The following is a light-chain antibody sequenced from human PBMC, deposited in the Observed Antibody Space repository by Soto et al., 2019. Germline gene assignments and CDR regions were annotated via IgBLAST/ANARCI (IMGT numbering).Light chain of an antibody. J-gene: IGKJ1*01. CDR3: QPYNSYFWT. V-gene: IGKV1-5*03. CDR2: KAS. CDR1: QSIGNS. Sequence: DIQMTQSPSTLSASVGDIVTITCRASQSIGNSLAWYQQKPGKAPKLLIYKASTLKSGVPSRFSGSGSGTEFTLTISSLQPNDFATYFCQPYNSYFWTFGQGTKVE.